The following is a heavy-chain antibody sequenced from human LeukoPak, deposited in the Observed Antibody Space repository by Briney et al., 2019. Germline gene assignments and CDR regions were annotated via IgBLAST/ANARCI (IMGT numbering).Heavy chain of an antibody. J-gene: IGHJ4*02. D-gene: IGHD3-10*01. CDR2: ISSSSSTI. V-gene: IGHV3-48*02. Sequence: GGSLRFSCAASGFTFSSCSMNWVRQAPGKGLEWVSYISSSSSTIYYAESVKGRFTISRENAKNSLYLQMNSLRDEDTAVYYCAKDRLWFGELPSYFDYWGQGTLVTVS. CDR3: AKDRLWFGELPSYFDY. CDR1: GFTFSSCS.